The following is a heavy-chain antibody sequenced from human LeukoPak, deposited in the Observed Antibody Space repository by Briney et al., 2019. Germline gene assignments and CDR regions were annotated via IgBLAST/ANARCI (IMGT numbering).Heavy chain of an antibody. Sequence: GGSLRLSCAASGFTFSSYAMSWVRQAPGKGLECVSAISGGGPVTYYTDSVKGRFTISRDNSKNTLYLEMNSLRAEDTAVYYCARRGSSGWYDCWGQGTLVTVSS. CDR3: ARRGSSGWYDC. J-gene: IGHJ5*01. CDR2: ISGGGPVT. D-gene: IGHD6-19*01. CDR1: GFTFSSYA. V-gene: IGHV3-23*01.